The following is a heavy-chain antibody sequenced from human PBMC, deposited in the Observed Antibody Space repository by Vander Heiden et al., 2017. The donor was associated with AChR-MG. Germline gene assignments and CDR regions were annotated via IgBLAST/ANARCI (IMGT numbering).Heavy chain of an antibody. CDR2: IKSKGDGGTT. D-gene: IGHD1-1*01. V-gene: IGHV3-15*01. Sequence: EVQLVESGGDSVKPGGSLRLSWAASGVTVINRWISWVRQTPGKGLEWVGRIKSKGDGGTTDYAAPVQGRFSISRDNSKEMVFLQMDSLKSEDTAVYYCATEWYYCLDSWGQGTLVTVSS. J-gene: IGHJ4*02. CDR3: ATEWYYCLDS. CDR1: GVTVINRW.